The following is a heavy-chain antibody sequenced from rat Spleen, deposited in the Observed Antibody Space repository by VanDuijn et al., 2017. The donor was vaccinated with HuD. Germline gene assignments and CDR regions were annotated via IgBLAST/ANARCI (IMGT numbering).Heavy chain of an antibody. CDR1: GFTFSNYY. CDR2: ISTGGGNP. D-gene: IGHD1-10*01. J-gene: IGHJ2*01. Sequence: EVQLVESGGGLVQPGRSLKLSCAASGFTFSNYYMAWVRQAPTKGLEWVAYISTGGGNPYYRVSVKGRFTISRDNAKSTLYLQMDSLRSEDTATYYCARHGNNYGWFAYWGPGVMVTVSS. CDR3: ARHGNNYGWFAY. V-gene: IGHV5-25*01.